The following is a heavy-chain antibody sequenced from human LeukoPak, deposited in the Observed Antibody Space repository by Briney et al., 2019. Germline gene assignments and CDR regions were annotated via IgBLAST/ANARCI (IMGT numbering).Heavy chain of an antibody. CDR3: AKVRWDNSGWYYLDS. D-gene: IGHD6-19*01. CDR1: GFTFSSYS. Sequence: GGSLRLSCAASGFTFSSYSMSWVRQAPGKGLEWVSSITSSSSYIYCADSVKGRFTISRDNSKSTLLLQMNSLRAEDTAVYYCAKVRWDNSGWYYLDSWGQGTLVTVSS. V-gene: IGHV3-21*01. J-gene: IGHJ4*02. CDR2: ITSSSSYI.